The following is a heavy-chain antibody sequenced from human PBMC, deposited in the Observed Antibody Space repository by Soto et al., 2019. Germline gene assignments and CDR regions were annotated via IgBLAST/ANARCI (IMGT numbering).Heavy chain of an antibody. CDR1: GYSISSGYW. V-gene: IGHV4-28*01. CDR2: IYYSGST. J-gene: IGHJ5*02. Sequence: QVQLQESGPGLVKPSDTLSLTCAVSGYSISSGYWWAWIRQPPGKGLEWIAYIYYSGSTDYNPSLKSRVTMSVDTSKNQFSLKLRSVTAVDTAIYYCARYDGGSKGGWFDPWGQGTLVTVSS. CDR3: ARYDGGSKGGWFDP. D-gene: IGHD2-15*01.